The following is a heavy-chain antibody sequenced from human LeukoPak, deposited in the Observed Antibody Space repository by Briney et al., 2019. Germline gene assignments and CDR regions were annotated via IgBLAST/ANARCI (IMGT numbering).Heavy chain of an antibody. CDR3: ARDPYDFWSGYSKAPYYYYGMDV. J-gene: IGHJ6*02. D-gene: IGHD3-3*01. Sequence: GASVKVSCKASGYTFTSYAMHWVRQAPGQGLEWMEIINPSGGSTSYAQKFQGRVTMTRDTSTSTVYMELSSLRSEDTAVYYCARDPYDFWSGYSKAPYYYYGMDVWGQGTTVTVSS. V-gene: IGHV1-46*01. CDR1: GYTFTSYA. CDR2: INPSGGST.